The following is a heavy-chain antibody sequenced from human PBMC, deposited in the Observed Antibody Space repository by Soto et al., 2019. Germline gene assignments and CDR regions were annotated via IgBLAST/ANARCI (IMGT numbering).Heavy chain of an antibody. D-gene: IGHD3-10*01. V-gene: IGHV3-9*01. J-gene: IGHJ4*02. CDR3: LKDAPNGSIDD. CDR2: VSPTGDTV. CDR1: GFRFEQYV. Sequence: VQVVASGGGLVQPGRSLRLSCAVSGFRFEQYVMHWVRQAPGKGLECVSTVSPTGDTVAYADSVEGRFTVSRDNAKNPLDLQMNSLKGDDTAFYYCLKDAPNGSIDDWGQGTLVTVSS.